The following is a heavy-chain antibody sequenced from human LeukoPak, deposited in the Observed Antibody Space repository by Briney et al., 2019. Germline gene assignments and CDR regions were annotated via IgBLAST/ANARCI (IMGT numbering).Heavy chain of an antibody. D-gene: IGHD6-19*01. CDR1: GGTFSSYA. CDR3: ARSDGGIAVADINWFDP. V-gene: IGHV1-69*04. CDR2: IIPIFGIA. J-gene: IGHJ5*02. Sequence: SVKVSCKASGGTFSSYAISWVRQAPGQGLEWMGRIIPIFGIANYAQKFQGRVTITADKSTSTAYMELNSLRSEDTAVYYCARSDGGIAVADINWFDPWGQGTLVTVSS.